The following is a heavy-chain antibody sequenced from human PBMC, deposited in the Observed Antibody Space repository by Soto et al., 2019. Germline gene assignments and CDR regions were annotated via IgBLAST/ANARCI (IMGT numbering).Heavy chain of an antibody. CDR3: AKDSSGYYYPDAFDI. J-gene: IGHJ3*02. Sequence: QVQLVESGGGVVQPGRSLRLSCAASGFTFSSYGMHWVRQAPGKGLEWVAVISYDGSNKYYADSVKGRFTISRDNSKNTLYLQMNSLRAEDTAVYYCAKDSSGYYYPDAFDIWGQGTMVTVSS. CDR1: GFTFSSYG. CDR2: ISYDGSNK. D-gene: IGHD3-22*01. V-gene: IGHV3-30*18.